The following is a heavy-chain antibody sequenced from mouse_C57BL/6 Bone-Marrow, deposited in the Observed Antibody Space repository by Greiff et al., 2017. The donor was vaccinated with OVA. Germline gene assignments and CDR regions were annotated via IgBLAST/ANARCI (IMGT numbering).Heavy chain of an antibody. CDR2: IRRGGSYT. D-gene: IGHD2-12*01. CDR3: ARLRGYSLDY. V-gene: IGHV5-6*01. J-gene: IGHJ2*01. Sequence: EVQLLESGGDLVTPGRSLKLSCAASGFTFSSYGMSWVRQTPDKRLEWVATIRRGGSYTDYPDSVKGRFTISRDNAKNTLYLQMSSLKSEDTAMYYCARLRGYSLDYWGQGTTLTVSS. CDR1: GFTFSSYG.